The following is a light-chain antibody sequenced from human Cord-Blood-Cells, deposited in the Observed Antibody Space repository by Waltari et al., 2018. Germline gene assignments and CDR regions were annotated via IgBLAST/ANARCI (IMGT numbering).Light chain of an antibody. CDR1: QSVSSY. J-gene: IGKJ5*01. Sequence: EIVLTQSPATLSLSPGDRATLSCRTSQSVSSYFAWYQQKPGQAPRLLSYDASNRATGIPARCSGSGSGTDFTLTISSLEPEDVAVYYCQQRSNWPPLISFGQGTRLEIK. CDR3: QQRSNWPPLIS. V-gene: IGKV3-11*01. CDR2: DAS.